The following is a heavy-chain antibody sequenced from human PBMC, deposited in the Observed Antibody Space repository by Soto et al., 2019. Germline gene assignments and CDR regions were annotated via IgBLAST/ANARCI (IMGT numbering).Heavy chain of an antibody. D-gene: IGHD2-2*01. J-gene: IGHJ6*02. Sequence: VASVKVSCKASGYTFTSYGISWVRQAPGQGLEWMGWISAYNGNTNYAQKLQGRVTMTTDTSTSTAYMELRSLRSDDTAVYYCARDGRLLSKQYYYYYYGMDVWAKGPRSPSP. V-gene: IGHV1-18*01. CDR1: GYTFTSYG. CDR3: ARDGRLLSKQYYYYYYGMDV. CDR2: ISAYNGNT.